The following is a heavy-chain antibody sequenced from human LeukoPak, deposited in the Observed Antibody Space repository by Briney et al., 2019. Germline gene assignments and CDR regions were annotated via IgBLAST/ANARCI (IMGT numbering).Heavy chain of an antibody. CDR2: IYSGGST. CDR1: GFTFSGNW. D-gene: IGHD6-6*01. Sequence: PGGSLRLSCAASGFTFSGNWMSWVRQAPGKGLEWVSVIYSGGSTYYADSVQGRFTISRDNSKNTLYLQMNSLRAEDTAVYYCARDRLYSSSSEDYWGQGILVTVSS. J-gene: IGHJ4*02. CDR3: ARDRLYSSSSEDY. V-gene: IGHV3-53*01.